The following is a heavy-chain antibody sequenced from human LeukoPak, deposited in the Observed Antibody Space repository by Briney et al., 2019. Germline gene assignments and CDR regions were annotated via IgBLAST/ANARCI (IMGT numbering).Heavy chain of an antibody. CDR1: GFTFSSYW. CDR3: ARVGALSSSWLLY. D-gene: IGHD6-13*01. J-gene: IGHJ4*02. CDR2: ISRSATTI. V-gene: IGHV3-48*03. Sequence: GGSLRLSCATSGFTFSSYWMSWVRQAPGKGLEWVSSISRSATTIYYADSVKGRFTISRDNAKNSLYLQMNSLRAEDTAVYFCARVGALSSSWLLYWGQGTLVTVSS.